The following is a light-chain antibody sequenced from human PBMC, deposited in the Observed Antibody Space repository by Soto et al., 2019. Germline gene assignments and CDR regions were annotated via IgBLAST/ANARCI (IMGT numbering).Light chain of an antibody. J-gene: IGKJ1*01. V-gene: IGKV1-5*01. CDR2: DAS. CDR1: QSISSW. Sequence: DIQMTQSPSTLSASVGDRVTITCRASQSISSWLAWYQQKPGKAPKLLIYDASSLESGVPSRFSGSRSGTEFTRTISSLQPDDFATYYCQQHNSYSWTF. CDR3: QQHNSYSWT.